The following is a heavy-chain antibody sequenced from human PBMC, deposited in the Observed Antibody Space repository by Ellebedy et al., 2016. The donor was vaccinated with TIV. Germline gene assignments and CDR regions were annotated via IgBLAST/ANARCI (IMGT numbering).Heavy chain of an antibody. CDR3: ARDSSGWKNWFDP. D-gene: IGHD6-19*01. V-gene: IGHV4-59*01. CDR2: IHYNGNR. Sequence: MPGGSLRLSCTVSGASISGYYWSWVRQSPGKGLEWIGYIHYNGNRNYNPSFRSRVTMPVDMPRNQLSLNLSAVTAADTAVYYCARDSSGWKNWFDPWGQGTQVTVSS. J-gene: IGHJ5*02. CDR1: GASISGYY.